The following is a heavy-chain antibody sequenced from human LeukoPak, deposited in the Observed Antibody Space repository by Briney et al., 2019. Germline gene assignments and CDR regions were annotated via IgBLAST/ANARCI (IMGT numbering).Heavy chain of an antibody. CDR2: ISWNSVNI. CDR1: GFTFDDYA. CDR3: AKVHRPYYYYDMDI. Sequence: GGSLRLSCAASGFTFDDYAMHWVRQAPGKGLEWVSAISWNSVNIDYADSVKGRFTISRDNAKNSLYLQMNSLRAEDTALYYCAKVHRPYYYYDMDIWGQGTTVTVSS. J-gene: IGHJ6*02. V-gene: IGHV3-9*01.